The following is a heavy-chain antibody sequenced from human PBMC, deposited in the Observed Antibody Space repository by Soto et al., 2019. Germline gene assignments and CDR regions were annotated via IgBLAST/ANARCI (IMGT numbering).Heavy chain of an antibody. CDR1: GYSFTTYW. J-gene: IGHJ6*02. CDR2: FHPGESDT. CDR3: AKHEATYYNFYGMDV. Sequence: GESLKISCESHGYSFTTYWITWVRQKPGKGLEWVGSFHPGESDTRYSPSFQGQVTISADRSLATAYLQWSSLQAADTAIYYCAKHEATYYNFYGMDVWGQGTTVTVSS. V-gene: IGHV5-51*01.